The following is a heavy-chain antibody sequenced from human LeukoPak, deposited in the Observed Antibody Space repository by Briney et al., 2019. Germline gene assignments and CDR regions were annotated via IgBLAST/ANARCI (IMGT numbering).Heavy chain of an antibody. CDR1: GFIFSSYW. V-gene: IGHV3-74*01. D-gene: IGHD6-13*01. CDR2: INTDGSST. J-gene: IGHJ4*02. CDR3: ARDLMGIAYRGAFYY. Sequence: PGGSLRLSCAASGFIFSSYWMHWVRHAPGKGLAWVSRINTDGSSTSYADSVKGRFTISRDNAKNSLYLQMNSLRAEDTAVYYCARDLMGIAYRGAFYYWGQGTLVTVSS.